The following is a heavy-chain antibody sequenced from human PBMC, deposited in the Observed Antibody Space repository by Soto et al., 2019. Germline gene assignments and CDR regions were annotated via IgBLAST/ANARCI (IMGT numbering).Heavy chain of an antibody. V-gene: IGHV3-30*18. CDR1: GFTFSSYG. CDR3: AKASLYGEYYFDY. CDR2: ISYDGSNK. J-gene: IGHJ4*02. D-gene: IGHD2-2*02. Sequence: QVQLVESGGGVVQPGRSLSLSCAASGFTFSSYGMHWVRQAPGKGLEWVAVISYDGSNKYYADSVKGRFTISRDNSKNTLYLQMNSLRAEDTAVYYCAKASLYGEYYFDYWGQGTLVTVSS.